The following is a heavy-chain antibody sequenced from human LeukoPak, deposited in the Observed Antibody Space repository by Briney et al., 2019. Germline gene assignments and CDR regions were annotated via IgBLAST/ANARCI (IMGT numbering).Heavy chain of an antibody. Sequence: PSETLSLTCTGSVGSISSNYWGWIRQPPGKGLEWIGYIYYSGSTNYNPSLKSRVAISVDTSKNQFCLKLSSVTAADTAVYYCTRDRCSCWSGDYIDVWGKGTTVTVSS. CDR3: TRDRCSCWSGDYIDV. CDR1: VGSISSNY. V-gene: IGHV4-59*01. D-gene: IGHD6-19*01. CDR2: IYYSGST. J-gene: IGHJ6*03.